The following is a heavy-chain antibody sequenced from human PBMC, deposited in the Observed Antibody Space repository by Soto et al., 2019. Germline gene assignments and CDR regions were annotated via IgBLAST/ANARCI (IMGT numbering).Heavy chain of an antibody. J-gene: IGHJ5*02. CDR1: GGPISSGGYS. CDR2: TYPSGST. V-gene: IGHV4-30-2*01. CDR3: ARVPDR. Sequence: QLQLQESGSGLVKPSQTLSLTCAFSGGPISSGGYSWSWIRQPPGKGLAWIGYTYPSGSTYYNPSLKIRVTISVARSKNKFSQKLSSVTAADKAVYYCARVPDRWSQGTTVTVSS.